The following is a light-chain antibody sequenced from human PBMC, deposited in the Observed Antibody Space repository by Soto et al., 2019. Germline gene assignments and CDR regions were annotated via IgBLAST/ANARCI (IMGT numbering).Light chain of an antibody. V-gene: IGLV3-1*01. CDR2: QDS. CDR3: QAWDSNTEV. J-gene: IGLJ1*01. CDR1: KLGDKY. Sequence: SYELTQPPSVSVSPGQTASITCSGAKLGDKYACWYQQKPGQSPVLVIYQDSKRPSGIPERFSGSNSGNTATLTISGTQAMDEADYYCQAWDSNTEVFGTGTKVTVL.